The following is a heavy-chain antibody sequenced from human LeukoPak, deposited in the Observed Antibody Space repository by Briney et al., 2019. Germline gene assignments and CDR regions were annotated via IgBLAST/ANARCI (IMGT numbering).Heavy chain of an antibody. CDR1: GYTLTDYY. V-gene: IGHV1-2*02. D-gene: IGHD1-26*01. Sequence: GASVKVSCKASGYTLTDYYMHWVRQAPGQGLEWMGRINHNSGETNYAEKFQGRVTMTRDTSTSTAYMELGRLRSDDTAVYYCARGMKWELPLTCLDPWGQGTLVTVSS. CDR3: ARGMKWELPLTCLDP. J-gene: IGHJ5*02. CDR2: INHNSGET.